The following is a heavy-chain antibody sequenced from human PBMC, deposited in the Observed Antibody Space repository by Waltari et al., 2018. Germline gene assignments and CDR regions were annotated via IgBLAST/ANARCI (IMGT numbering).Heavy chain of an antibody. Sequence: QVQLVQSGAEVKKPGASVTVSCKASGYSFSTYAIHWMRQAPGQRLEWMGWINAGNGDTKYSQTFEDRVTFTSDTSATTVYMEVRSLQPEDTAVYFCARGYWVLRYFDWPFDYWGQGTLVTVSS. CDR2: INAGNGDT. V-gene: IGHV1-3*01. CDR1: GYSFSTYA. D-gene: IGHD3-9*01. J-gene: IGHJ4*02. CDR3: ARGYWVLRYFDWPFDY.